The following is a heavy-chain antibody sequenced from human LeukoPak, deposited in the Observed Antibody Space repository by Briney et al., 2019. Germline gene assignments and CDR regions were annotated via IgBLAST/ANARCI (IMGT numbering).Heavy chain of an antibody. CDR1: GFNVNNAW. Sequence: GGSLRLSSAASGFNVNNAWMSWVRQAPGKGLEWVGRVRSKIDGGATDYAAPVKGRFTISRDDSKNTLYLQINSLKIEDTAMYYCYTSITDYWGQGTLVTVSS. D-gene: IGHD2-21*01. J-gene: IGHJ4*02. CDR2: VRSKIDGGAT. V-gene: IGHV3-15*07. CDR3: YTSITDY.